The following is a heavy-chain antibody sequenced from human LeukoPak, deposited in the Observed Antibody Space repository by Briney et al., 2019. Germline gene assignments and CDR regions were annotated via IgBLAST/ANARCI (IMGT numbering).Heavy chain of an antibody. CDR1: GYTFTSYG. CDR2: ISAYNGNT. J-gene: IGHJ4*02. CDR3: ARALIFGVVIQIFDY. V-gene: IGHV1-18*01. Sequence: VASVKVSCKASGYTFTSYGISWVRQAPGQGLEWMGWISAYNGNTNYAQKLQGRVTMTTDTSTSTAYMELRSLRSDDTAVYYCARALIFGVVIQIFDYWGQGTLVTVSS. D-gene: IGHD3-3*01.